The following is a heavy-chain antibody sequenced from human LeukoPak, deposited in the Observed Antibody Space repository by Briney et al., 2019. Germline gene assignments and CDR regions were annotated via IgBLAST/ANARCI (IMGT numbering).Heavy chain of an antibody. J-gene: IGHJ6*02. V-gene: IGHV1-69*04. D-gene: IGHD2-2*01. Sequence: GASVKVSCKASGGTFSSYAISWVRQAPGQGLEWMGRIIPILGIANYAQKFQGRVTITADKSTSTAYMELSSLRSDDTAVYYCARGDIVVVPAAPYYYYGMDVWGQGTTVTVSS. CDR3: ARGDIVVVPAAPYYYYGMDV. CDR1: GGTFSSYA. CDR2: IIPILGIA.